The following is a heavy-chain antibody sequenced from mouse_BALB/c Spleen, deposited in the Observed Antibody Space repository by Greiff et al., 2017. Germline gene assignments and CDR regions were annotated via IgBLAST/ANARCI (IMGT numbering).Heavy chain of an antibody. J-gene: IGHJ3*01. Sequence: VKLMESGPGLVAPSQSLSITCTVSGFSLTSYGVHWVRQPPGKGLEWLGVIWAGGSTNYNSALMSRLSISKDNSKSQVFLKMNSLQTDDTAMYYCASYDYPDALFAYWGQGTLVTVSA. CDR3: ASYDYPDALFAY. V-gene: IGHV2-9*02. CDR1: GFSLTSYG. D-gene: IGHD2-4*01. CDR2: IWAGGST.